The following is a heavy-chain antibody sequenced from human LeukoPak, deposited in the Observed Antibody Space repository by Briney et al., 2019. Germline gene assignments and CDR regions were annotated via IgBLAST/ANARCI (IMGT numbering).Heavy chain of an antibody. D-gene: IGHD2-8*01. CDR3: ARGEWDYFDY. CDR1: GFTFSSYA. V-gene: IGHV3-30-3*01. CDR2: ISYDGSNK. J-gene: IGHJ4*02. Sequence: PGGSLRLSCAASGFTFSSYAMHWVRQAPGKGLEWVAVISYDGSNKYYADSVKGRFTISRDNSKNTLYLQMNSLRAEDTAVYYCARGEWDYFDYWGQGTLVTVSS.